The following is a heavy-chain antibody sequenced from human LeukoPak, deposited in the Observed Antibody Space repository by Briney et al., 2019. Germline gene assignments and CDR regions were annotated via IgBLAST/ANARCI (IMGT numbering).Heavy chain of an antibody. CDR1: GGSISSSSYY. CDR3: AREPGDQLLTN. Sequence: SETLSLTCTVSGGSISSSSYYWGWIRQPPGKGLEWIGSIYYSGSTYYNPSLKSRVTISVDTSKNQFSLKLSSVTAADTAVYYCAREPGDQLLTNWGQGTLVTVSS. J-gene: IGHJ4*02. CDR2: IYYSGST. D-gene: IGHD2-2*01. V-gene: IGHV4-39*07.